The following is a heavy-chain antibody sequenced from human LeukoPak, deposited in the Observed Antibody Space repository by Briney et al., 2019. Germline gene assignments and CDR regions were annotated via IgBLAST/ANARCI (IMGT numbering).Heavy chain of an antibody. D-gene: IGHD1-7*01. J-gene: IGHJ4*02. CDR3: AREDDWNYEDY. CDR1: GFTFSTHW. Sequence: GGSQRLSCVASGFTFSTHWMHWVRQAPGKGLVWVARIYSDGYSDGSSTIYADSVRGRFTISRDNAKNTLYLQMNSLRAEDTAIYYCAREDDWNYEDYWGQGTLVTVSS. CDR2: IYSDGYSDGSST. V-gene: IGHV3-74*01.